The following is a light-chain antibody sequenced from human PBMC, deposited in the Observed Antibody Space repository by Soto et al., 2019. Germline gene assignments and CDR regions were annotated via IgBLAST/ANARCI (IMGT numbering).Light chain of an antibody. V-gene: IGKV3-20*01. CDR2: DAS. CDR3: QQYGSSPLT. J-gene: IGKJ4*01. CDR1: LSISGRY. Sequence: ETVLTQSPGTLPLSPGVRASLSCRASLSISGRYLAWYQQTPGQAHRLLIYDASSRATGIPDRFSGSESGTDFILTISRLEPEDFAVYYCQQYGSSPLTVGGGTKVEIK.